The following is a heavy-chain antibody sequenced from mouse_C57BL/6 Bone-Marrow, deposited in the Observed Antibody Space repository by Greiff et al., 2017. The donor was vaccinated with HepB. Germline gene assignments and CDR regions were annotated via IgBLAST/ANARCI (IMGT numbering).Heavy chain of an antibody. CDR3: ARMGDGYYDYAMDY. D-gene: IGHD2-3*01. V-gene: IGHV1-55*01. CDR2: IYPGSGST. J-gene: IGHJ4*01. CDR1: GYTFTSYW. Sequence: VQLQQSGAELVKPGASVKMSCKASGYTFTSYWITWVKQRPGQGLEWIGDIYPGSGSTNYNEKFKSKATLTVDTSSSTAYMQLSSLTSEDSAVYYCARMGDGYYDYAMDYWGQGTSVTVSS.